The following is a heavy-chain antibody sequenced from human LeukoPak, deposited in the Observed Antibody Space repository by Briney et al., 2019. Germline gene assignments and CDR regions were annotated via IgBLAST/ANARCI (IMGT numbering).Heavy chain of an antibody. D-gene: IGHD3-10*01. Sequence: PGGSLRLSCAASGFTFSDYYMSWIRQAPGKGLEWVSYISSSGSTIYYADSVKGRFTISRDNSKNTLYLQMNSLRAEDTAVYYCAAGITMVRGVRYYYYGMDVWGQGTTVTVSS. J-gene: IGHJ6*02. V-gene: IGHV3-11*01. CDR2: ISSSGSTI. CDR1: GFTFSDYY. CDR3: AAGITMVRGVRYYYYGMDV.